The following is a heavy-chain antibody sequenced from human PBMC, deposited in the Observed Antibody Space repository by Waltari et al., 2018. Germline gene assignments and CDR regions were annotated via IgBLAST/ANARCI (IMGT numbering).Heavy chain of an antibody. CDR2: IYPGDSDT. CDR1: GYSFTSYW. Sequence: EVQLVQSGAEVKKPGESLTISCKGSGYSFTSYWIGWVRQMPGKGLEWMGIIYPGDSDTRYSPSFQGQVTISADKSISTAYLQWSSLKASDTAMYYCARGGPGEWLLSREYQIDYWGQGTLVTVSS. D-gene: IGHD3-3*01. CDR3: ARGGPGEWLLSREYQIDY. V-gene: IGHV5-51*01. J-gene: IGHJ4*02.